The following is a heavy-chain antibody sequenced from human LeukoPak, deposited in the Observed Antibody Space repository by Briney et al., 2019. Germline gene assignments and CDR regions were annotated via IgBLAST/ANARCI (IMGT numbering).Heavy chain of an antibody. D-gene: IGHD2-8*01. Sequence: GGSLRLSCAASGFTFSSYAMSWVRQAPGKGLEWVSAISGSGGSTYYADSVKGRFTISRDNSKNTLYLQMNSLRAEDTAVYYCAKSGSYCTNGVCDQGGYYYYYMDVWGKGTTVTVSS. CDR1: GFTFSSYA. CDR2: ISGSGGST. V-gene: IGHV3-23*01. CDR3: AKSGSYCTNGVCDQGGYYYYYMDV. J-gene: IGHJ6*03.